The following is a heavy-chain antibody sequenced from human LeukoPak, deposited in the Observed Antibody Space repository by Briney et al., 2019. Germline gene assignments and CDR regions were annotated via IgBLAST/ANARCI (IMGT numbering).Heavy chain of an antibody. CDR1: GFTFRSYS. V-gene: IGHV3-21*01. CDR3: ALAIGRVVGTFDY. Sequence: GGSLRLSCAASGFTFRSYSMNWARQAPGKGLEGVSSISSSGTYIYYADSVKGRFTISRDNAKNSLYLQMNSLRAEDTSVYYCALAIGRVVGTFDYWGQGTLVTVSS. CDR2: ISSSGTYI. D-gene: IGHD3-22*01. J-gene: IGHJ4*02.